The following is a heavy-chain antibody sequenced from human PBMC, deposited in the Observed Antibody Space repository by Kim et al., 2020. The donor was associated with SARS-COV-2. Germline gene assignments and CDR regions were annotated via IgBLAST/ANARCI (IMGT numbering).Heavy chain of an antibody. J-gene: IGHJ4*02. Sequence: SETLSLTCTVSGGSISSSSYYWGWIRQPPGKGLEWIGSIYYSGSTYYNPSLKSRVTISVDTSKNQFSLKLSSVTAADTAVYYCAISRVGGWYYFDYWGQGTLVTVSS. CDR1: GGSISSSSYY. CDR3: AISRVGGWYYFDY. V-gene: IGHV4-39*01. D-gene: IGHD6-19*01. CDR2: IYYSGST.